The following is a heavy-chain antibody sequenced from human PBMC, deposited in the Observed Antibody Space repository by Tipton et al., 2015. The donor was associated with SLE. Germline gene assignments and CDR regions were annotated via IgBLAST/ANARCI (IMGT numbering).Heavy chain of an antibody. D-gene: IGHD6-6*01. J-gene: IGHJ4*02. V-gene: IGHV4-59*01. CDR2: IYYSGST. CDR1: GGSISSYY. CDR3: AGSSIAARWSFDY. Sequence: TLSLTCTVSGGSISSYYWSWIRQPPGKGLEWIGYIYYSGSTNYNPSLKSRVTISVDTSKNQFSLKLSSVTAADTAVYYCAGSSIAARWSFDYWGQGTLVTASS.